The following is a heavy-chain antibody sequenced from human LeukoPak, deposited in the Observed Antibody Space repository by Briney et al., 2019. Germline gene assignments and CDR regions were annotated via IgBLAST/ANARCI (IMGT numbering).Heavy chain of an antibody. CDR2: ISAYNGNT. CDR3: ARTTFLGSTYFQH. J-gene: IGHJ1*01. D-gene: IGHD1-1*01. CDR1: GYAFNTFG. Sequence: ASVKVSCKASGYAFNTFGISWVRQAPGQGLEWVGWISAYNGNTHYPQKLQGRVTMTTDTSTNTAYMELTSPRSDDTAVYYCARTTFLGSTYFQHWGQGTLVTVSS. V-gene: IGHV1-18*01.